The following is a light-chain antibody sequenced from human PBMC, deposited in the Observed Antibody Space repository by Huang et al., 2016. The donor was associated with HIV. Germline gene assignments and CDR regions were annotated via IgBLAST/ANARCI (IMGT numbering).Light chain of an antibody. CDR3: QQGYSTPT. V-gene: IGKV1-39*01. J-gene: IGKJ1*01. CDR1: QSISRY. Sequence: DIQMTQSPASLSASVGDRVTITCRASQSISRYVNWYQHKPGKAPELLIYASSSLQSGVPSRFSGSGSGTDFSLTISGLQPEDYAAYYCQQGYSTPTFGQGTKVEMK. CDR2: ASS.